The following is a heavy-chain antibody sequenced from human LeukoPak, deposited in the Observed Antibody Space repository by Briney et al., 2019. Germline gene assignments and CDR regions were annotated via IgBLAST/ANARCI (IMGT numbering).Heavy chain of an antibody. J-gene: IGHJ6*03. V-gene: IGHV1-69*13. CDR2: IIPIFGTA. CDR1: GGTFSSYA. Sequence: SVKVSCKASGGTFSSYAISWVRQAPGQGLEWMGGIIPIFGTANYAQKFQGRVTITADESTSTAYMELSSLRSEDTAVYYCASQSHHCSSTSCYMDVWGEGTTVTVPS. CDR3: ASQSHHCSSTSCYMDV. D-gene: IGHD2-2*01.